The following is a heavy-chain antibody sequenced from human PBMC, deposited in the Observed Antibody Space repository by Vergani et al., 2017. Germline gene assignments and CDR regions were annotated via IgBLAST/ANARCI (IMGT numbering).Heavy chain of an antibody. CDR2: IWYNGIKT. Sequence: QVHLVESGGGVVQPGRSLRLSCVASGFSFNSFGFHWVRQAPGKGLEWVALIWYNGIKTDYADSVKGRFTISRDNSKKALHLQMNGLTVEDTAVYYCVRDSHFDEADGHGWGAVFDNGGQGTLVTVSS. CDR1: GFSFNSFG. J-gene: IGHJ4*02. D-gene: IGHD3-16*01. V-gene: IGHV3-33*01. CDR3: VRDSHFDEADGHGWGAVFDN.